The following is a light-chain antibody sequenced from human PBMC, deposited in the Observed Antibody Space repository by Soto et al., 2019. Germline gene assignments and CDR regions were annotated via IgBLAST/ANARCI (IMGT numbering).Light chain of an antibody. CDR1: SSVVGGYNS. Sequence: QSALTQPASVSGSPGQSITISCTGTSSVVGGYNSVSWYQQHPGKAPKLMIYNVSNRPSGVSNRFSGSKSGSTASLTISGLQAEDEADYYCSSYTSSSTYVFGTGTKVTVL. J-gene: IGLJ1*01. CDR3: SSYTSSSTYV. CDR2: NVS. V-gene: IGLV2-14*01.